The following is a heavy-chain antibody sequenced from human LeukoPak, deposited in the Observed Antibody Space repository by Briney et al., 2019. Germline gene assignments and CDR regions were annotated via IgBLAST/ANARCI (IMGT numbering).Heavy chain of an antibody. D-gene: IGHD6-19*01. Sequence: GESLKISCKGSGYRFIDYWIGWVRQMPGKGLEWMGIVYPGDSDTRYSPSFQGQVTISVDKSISAAYLQWSRLKASDTAIYYCARRGWYKYNYYGMDVWGKGTTVTVSS. CDR2: VYPGDSDT. CDR3: ARRGWYKYNYYGMDV. V-gene: IGHV5-51*01. CDR1: GYRFIDYW. J-gene: IGHJ6*04.